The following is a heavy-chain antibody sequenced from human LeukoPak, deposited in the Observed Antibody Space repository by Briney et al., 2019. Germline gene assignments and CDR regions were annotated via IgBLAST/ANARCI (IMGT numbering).Heavy chain of an antibody. J-gene: IGHJ5*02. CDR3: AREFLGAFDP. CDR1: GGTFSSYA. D-gene: IGHD3-3*01. V-gene: IGHV1-69*05. Sequence: GASVKVSCKASGGTFSSYAISWVRQAPGQGLGWMGGIIPIFGTANYARKFQGRVTITTDESTSTAYMELSSLRSEDTVVYYCAREFLGAFDPWGQGTLVTVSS. CDR2: IIPIFGTA.